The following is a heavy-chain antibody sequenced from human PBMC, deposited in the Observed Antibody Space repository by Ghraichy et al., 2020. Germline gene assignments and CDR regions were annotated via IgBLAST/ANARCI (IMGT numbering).Heavy chain of an antibody. J-gene: IGHJ4*02. D-gene: IGHD3-22*01. Sequence: IGFIYYTGTTNYNPSLKSRVTISVDTSKNHFSLKLSSVTAADTAVYYCARGKYYHDSSGYSRYYFDYWGQVT. V-gene: IGHV4-61*03. CDR3: ARGKYYHDSSGYSRYYFDY. CDR2: IYYTGTT.